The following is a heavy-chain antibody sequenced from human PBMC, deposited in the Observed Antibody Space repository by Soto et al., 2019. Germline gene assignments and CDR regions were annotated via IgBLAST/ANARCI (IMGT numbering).Heavy chain of an antibody. CDR3: ARDRGGEYCSGGSCHPYYYYYYYGMDV. CDR2: ISYDGSNK. J-gene: IGHJ6*02. D-gene: IGHD2-15*01. CDR1: GFTFSSYA. V-gene: IGHV3-30-3*01. Sequence: TGGSLRLSCAASGFTFSSYAMHWVRQAPGKGLEWVAVISYDGSNKYYADSVKGRFTISRDNSKNTLYLQMNSLRAEDTAVYYCARDRGGEYCSGGSCHPYYYYYYYGMDVWGQGTTVTVSS.